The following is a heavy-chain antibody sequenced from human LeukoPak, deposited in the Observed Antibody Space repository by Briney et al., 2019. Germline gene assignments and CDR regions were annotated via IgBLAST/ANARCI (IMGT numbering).Heavy chain of an antibody. CDR1: GGSISSSNW. CDR3: ARGAHSSSWPYYYYYYMDV. Sequence: SGTLSLTCAVSGGSISSSNWWSWVRQPPGKGLEWIGEIYHSGSTNYNPSLKSRVTISVDTSKNQFSLKLSSVTAADTAVYYCARGAHSSSWPYYYYYYMDVWGKGTTVTISS. D-gene: IGHD6-13*01. J-gene: IGHJ6*03. V-gene: IGHV4-4*02. CDR2: IYHSGST.